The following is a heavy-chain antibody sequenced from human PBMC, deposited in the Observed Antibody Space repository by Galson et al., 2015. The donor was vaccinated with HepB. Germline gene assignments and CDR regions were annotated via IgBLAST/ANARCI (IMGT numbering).Heavy chain of an antibody. CDR3: AKVKSERQLANQLDY. J-gene: IGHJ4*02. V-gene: IGHV3-23*01. CDR2: ISGSGGST. Sequence: SLRLSCAASGFTFSSYAMSWVRQAPGKGLEWVSAISGSGGSTYYADSVKGRFTISRDNSKNTLYLQMNSLRAEDTAVYYCAKVKSERQLANQLDYWGQGTLVTVSS. CDR1: GFTFSSYA. D-gene: IGHD6-13*01.